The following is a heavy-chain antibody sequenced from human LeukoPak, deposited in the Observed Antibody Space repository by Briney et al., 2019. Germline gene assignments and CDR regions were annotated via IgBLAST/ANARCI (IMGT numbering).Heavy chain of an antibody. V-gene: IGHV1-8*02. CDR3: ARGRDCSGGSCVAFEY. D-gene: IGHD2-15*01. J-gene: IGHJ4*02. Sequence: ASVKVSCKASGGTFSSYAINWVRQATGQGLEWMGWMNPNSGNTGYAQKFQGRVTMTRNTSISTAYMELSSLRSEDTAVYYCARGRDCSGGSCVAFEYWGQGTLVTVSS. CDR1: GGTFSSYA. CDR2: MNPNSGNT.